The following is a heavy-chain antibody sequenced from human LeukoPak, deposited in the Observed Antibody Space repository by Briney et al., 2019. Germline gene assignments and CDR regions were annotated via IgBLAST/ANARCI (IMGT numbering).Heavy chain of an antibody. CDR2: ITTYNGNT. Sequence: ASVKVSCKASGGTFSSYAISWVRQAPGQGLEWMGWITTYNGNTNYAQKLQGRVTMTTDTSTSTAYMDLRGLRSDDTAVYYCARGYDYGDYVGDFDYWGQGTLVAVSS. V-gene: IGHV1-18*01. D-gene: IGHD4-17*01. J-gene: IGHJ4*02. CDR3: ARGYDYGDYVGDFDY. CDR1: GGTFSSYA.